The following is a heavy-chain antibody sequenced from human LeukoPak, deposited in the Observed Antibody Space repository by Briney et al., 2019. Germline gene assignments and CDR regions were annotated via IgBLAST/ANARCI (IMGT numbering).Heavy chain of an antibody. CDR2: IIPIFGTA. D-gene: IGHD1-26*01. J-gene: IGHJ5*02. V-gene: IGHV1-69*13. CDR3: ATDPSGSYSISGSFAP. CDR1: GGTFSSYA. Sequence: SVKVSCKASGGTFSSYAISWVRQAPGQGLEWMGGIIPIFGTANYAQKFQGRVTITADESTSTAYMELSSLRSEDTPVYSCATDPSGSYSISGSFAPWGQGTLATVSP.